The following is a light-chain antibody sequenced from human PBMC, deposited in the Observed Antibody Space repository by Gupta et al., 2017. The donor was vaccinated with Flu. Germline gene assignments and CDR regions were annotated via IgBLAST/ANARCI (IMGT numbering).Light chain of an antibody. CDR3: QSYDARMSSWV. V-gene: IGLV1-40*01. CDR1: SSNFGAGFD. J-gene: IGLJ3*02. Sequence: QSVLTQPPSVSGTPGQGVTISRTGSSSNFGAGFDVHWYQQVPGTAPKLLIYANINRPSGVPGRFSGSKSDTSAFLAIXGXQAEDEXNYHCQSYDARMSSWVFGGGTKLTVL. CDR2: ANI.